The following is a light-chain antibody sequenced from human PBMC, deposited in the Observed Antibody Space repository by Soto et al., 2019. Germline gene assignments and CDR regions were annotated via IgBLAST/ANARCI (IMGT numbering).Light chain of an antibody. CDR3: QQYSTYPLT. V-gene: IGKV1-5*01. CDR1: QRITTF. J-gene: IGKJ4*01. CDR2: DAS. Sequence: DIQMTQSPSSLSASIGDRVTITCRASQRITTFLAWYQQKPGKAPQILIYDASKLEPGVPSRLSGGGSGTEFTLTISSLQPDDFATYYCQQYSTYPLTFGRGTRVEIK.